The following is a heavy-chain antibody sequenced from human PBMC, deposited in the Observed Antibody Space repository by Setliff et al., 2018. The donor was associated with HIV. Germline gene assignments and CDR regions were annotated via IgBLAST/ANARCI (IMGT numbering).Heavy chain of an antibody. CDR2: INAGTGNT. CDR1: GYTFTSYA. Sequence: ASVKVSCKASGYTFTSYAMHWVRQAPGQRLEWMGWINAGTGNTKYSQNFQGRVTFSRDTSASTAYMELSSLRSEDTAVYYCARTVNDYGDYYFDYWGQGTLV. V-gene: IGHV1-3*01. D-gene: IGHD4-17*01. J-gene: IGHJ4*02. CDR3: ARTVNDYGDYYFDY.